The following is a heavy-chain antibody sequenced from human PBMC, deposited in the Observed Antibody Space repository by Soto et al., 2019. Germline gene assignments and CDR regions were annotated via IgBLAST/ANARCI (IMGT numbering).Heavy chain of an antibody. CDR1: GFTFSSYS. CDR3: AREDYSNFDY. V-gene: IGHV3-21*01. CDR2: ISSSSSYI. D-gene: IGHD4-4*01. J-gene: IGHJ4*02. Sequence: GGSLRLSCAASGFTFSSYSMNWVRQAPGKGLEWVSSISSSSSYIYSADSVKGRFTISRDNAKNSLYLQMNSLRAEDTAVYYCAREDYSNFDYWGQGTLVTVSS.